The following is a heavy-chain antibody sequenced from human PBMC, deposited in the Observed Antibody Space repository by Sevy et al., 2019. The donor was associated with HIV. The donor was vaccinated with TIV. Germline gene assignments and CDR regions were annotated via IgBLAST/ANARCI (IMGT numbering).Heavy chain of an antibody. CDR1: GFTFSSYG. CDR2: ISYDGSNK. Sequence: GGSLRLSCAASGFTFSSYGMHWVRQAPGKGLEWVAVISYDGSNKYYADSVKGRFTISRDNSKNTLYLQMNSLRAEDTAVYYCVKEGLHIVATRNYYYYYGMDVWGQGTTVTVSS. V-gene: IGHV3-30*18. CDR3: VKEGLHIVATRNYYYYYGMDV. J-gene: IGHJ6*02. D-gene: IGHD5-12*01.